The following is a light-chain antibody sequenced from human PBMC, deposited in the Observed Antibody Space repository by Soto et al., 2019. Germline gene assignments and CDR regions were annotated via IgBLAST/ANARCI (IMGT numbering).Light chain of an antibody. CDR2: DVS. V-gene: IGLV2-14*03. J-gene: IGLJ2*01. Sequence: QSALTQPASVSGSPGQSITISCTGSSSDVGAYNFVSWYQQHPGKAPKLMIYDVSNRPSGVSNRFSGSKSGNTASLPVSGLQAEDEADYYCSSFVGSSALRVGFGGGTQLTVL. CDR1: SSDVGAYNF. CDR3: SSFVGSSALRVG.